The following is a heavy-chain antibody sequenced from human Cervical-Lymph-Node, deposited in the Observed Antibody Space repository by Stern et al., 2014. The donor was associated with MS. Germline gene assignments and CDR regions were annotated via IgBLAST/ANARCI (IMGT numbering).Heavy chain of an antibody. CDR1: GGTFSNYA. CDR2: IIPIFGIT. J-gene: IGHJ6*02. V-gene: IGHV1-69*09. CDR3: AKESYYYHSSGSVSYYYYYGMDV. D-gene: IGHD3-22*01. Sequence: QVQLGQSGAEVKKPGSSVKVSCKASGGTFSNYAISWVRQAPGEGLEWMGRIIPIFGITNYEQKFQDRVTITADKSTSTAYMDLSSLRSEDTALYFCAKESYYYHSSGSVSYYYYYGMDVWGQGTTVTVSS.